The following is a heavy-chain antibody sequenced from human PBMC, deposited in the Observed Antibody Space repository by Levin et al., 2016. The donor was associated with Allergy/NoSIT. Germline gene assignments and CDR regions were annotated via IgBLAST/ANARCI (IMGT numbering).Heavy chain of an antibody. CDR1: GLTFRDYS. D-gene: IGHD3-10*01. CDR3: ARAGARDYGY. J-gene: IGHJ4*02. Sequence: SLKISCLVSGLTFRDYSMSWFRQAPGKGLEWLSYINTATGYTNYADSVKGRFTVSRDTAKNSLYLQMNSLRAEDTAVYYCARAGARDYGYWGQGTLVTVSS. V-gene: IGHV3-11*05. CDR2: INTATGYT.